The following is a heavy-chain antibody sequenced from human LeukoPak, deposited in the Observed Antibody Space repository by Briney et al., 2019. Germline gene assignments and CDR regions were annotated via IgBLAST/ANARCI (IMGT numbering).Heavy chain of an antibody. J-gene: IGHJ5*02. CDR2: IKEDGSER. V-gene: IGHV3-7*01. CDR1: GFSFSNSW. D-gene: IGHD1-14*01. CDR3: ATAGDLNWFDP. Sequence: GWSVRLSCATSGFSFSNSWMSWVRQAPGKGLEWVANIKEDGSERYYLDSVEGRFVISRDNAKNSLYLQMNSMRAEDTAVYYCATAGDLNWFDPRGQGTLVIVSS.